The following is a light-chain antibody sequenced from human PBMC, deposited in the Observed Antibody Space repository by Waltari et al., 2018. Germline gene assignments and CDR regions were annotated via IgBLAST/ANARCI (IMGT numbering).Light chain of an antibody. J-gene: IGKJ1*01. Sequence: EVVLTQSPGPLSLSPGETATLSCRASQNIGRYLVWYQQKSGQAPRLLIYGASTRATGIPDRFSGSGSGTDFSLTISRLEAEDFAVYYCQNHERLPATFGQGTKVEIK. CDR1: QNIGRY. CDR2: GAS. CDR3: QNHERLPAT. V-gene: IGKV3-20*01.